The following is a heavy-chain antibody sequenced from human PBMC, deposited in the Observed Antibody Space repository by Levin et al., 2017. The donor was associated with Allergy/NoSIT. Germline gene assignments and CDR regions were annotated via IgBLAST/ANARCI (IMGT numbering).Heavy chain of an antibody. CDR2: IYYSGST. CDR1: GGSISSSSYY. Sequence: SCTVSGGSISSSSYYWGWIRQPPGKGLEWIGSIYYSGSTYYNPSLKSRVTVSLDTSKNQFSLKLSSVTAADTAVYYCARRSLDRGARYWYFDLWGRGTLVTVSS. D-gene: IGHD4-17*01. J-gene: IGHJ2*01. CDR3: ARRSLDRGARYWYFDL. V-gene: IGHV4-39*01.